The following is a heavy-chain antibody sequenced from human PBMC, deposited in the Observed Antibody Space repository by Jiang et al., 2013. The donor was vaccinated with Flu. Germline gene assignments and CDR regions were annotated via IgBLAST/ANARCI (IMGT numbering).Heavy chain of an antibody. Sequence: GAEVKKPGSSVKVSCKASGGTFSSYTISWVRQAPGQGLEWMGRIIPILGIANYAQKFQGRVTITADKSTSTAYMELSSLRSEDTAVYYCARGGYCSSTSCLNWFDPWGQGTLVTVSS. CDR2: IIPILGIA. D-gene: IGHD2-2*01. J-gene: IGHJ5*02. CDR3: ARGGYCSSTSCLNWFDP. V-gene: IGHV1-69*02. CDR1: GGTFSSYT.